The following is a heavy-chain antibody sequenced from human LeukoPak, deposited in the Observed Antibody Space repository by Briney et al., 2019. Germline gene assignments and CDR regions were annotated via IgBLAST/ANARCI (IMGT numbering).Heavy chain of an antibody. CDR3: AKDLSWNTADR. CDR2: LNPDGTII. V-gene: IGHV3-74*01. D-gene: IGHD5-18*01. Sequence: PGGSLRLSCVGSGFTYTDYWMHWFRQAPGKGPVWVSRLNPDGTIIDYADSVKGRFSISRDNAKNLLYLQMNGLRADDTAVYYCAKDLSWNTADRWGQGILVTVSS. J-gene: IGHJ5*02. CDR1: GFTYTDYW.